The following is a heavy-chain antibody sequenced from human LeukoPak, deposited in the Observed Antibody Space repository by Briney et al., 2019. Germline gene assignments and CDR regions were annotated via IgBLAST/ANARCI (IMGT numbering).Heavy chain of an antibody. CDR3: ARDRSTVARLYYYGVDV. D-gene: IGHD6-19*01. CDR2: ISSSGSTI. J-gene: IGHJ6*02. CDR1: GFTFSSFE. Sequence: GGSLRLSCAASGFTFSSFEMNWVRQAPGKGLEWVSYISSSGSTIYYADSVKGRFTISRDNAKNSLYLQMNSLRAEGTAVYYCARDRSTVARLYYYGVDVWGQGTTVIVSS. V-gene: IGHV3-48*03.